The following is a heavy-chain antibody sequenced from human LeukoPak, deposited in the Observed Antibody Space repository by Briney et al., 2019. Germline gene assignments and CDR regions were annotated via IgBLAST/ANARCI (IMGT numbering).Heavy chain of an antibody. CDR2: IKQGGSEK. CDR3: ARLREIPVFGVVTKSTSYFDY. J-gene: IGHJ4*02. V-gene: IGHV3-7*01. CDR1: GFTFSSYW. Sequence: PGGSLRLSCAASGFTFSSYWMSWVRQAPGKGLEWVANIKQGGSEKYYVDSVKGRFTISRDNAKNSLYLQMNSLRAEDTAVYYCARLREIPVFGVVTKSTSYFDYWGQGTLVTVSS. D-gene: IGHD3-3*01.